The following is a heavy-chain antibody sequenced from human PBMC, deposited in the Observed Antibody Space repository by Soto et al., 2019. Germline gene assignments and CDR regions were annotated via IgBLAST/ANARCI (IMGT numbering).Heavy chain of an antibody. Sequence: SETLSLTCAVYGGSFSGYYWSWIRQPPGKGLEWIGTIHHTGSTYYNPSLKSRVIISLDTSKNQFSLKLSSVTAADTALYYCARPEGGYGSGYSWFDPWGQGTRVTVSS. D-gene: IGHD5-12*01. CDR2: IHHTGST. J-gene: IGHJ5*02. V-gene: IGHV4-34*01. CDR1: GGSFSGYY. CDR3: ARPEGGYGSGYSWFDP.